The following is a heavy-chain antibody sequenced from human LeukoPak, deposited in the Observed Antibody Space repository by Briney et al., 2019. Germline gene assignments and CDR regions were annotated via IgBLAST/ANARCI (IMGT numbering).Heavy chain of an antibody. CDR3: ARDVGSAAAVNDAFDI. Sequence: SETLSLTCTVSGGSISSGSYYWSWIRQPAGKGLEWIGRIYTSGSTNYNPSLKSRVTISVDTSKNQFSLKLSSVTAADTAVYYCARDVGSAAAVNDAFDIWGQGTMVTVSS. J-gene: IGHJ3*02. V-gene: IGHV4-61*02. CDR2: IYTSGST. D-gene: IGHD6-13*01. CDR1: GGSISSGSYY.